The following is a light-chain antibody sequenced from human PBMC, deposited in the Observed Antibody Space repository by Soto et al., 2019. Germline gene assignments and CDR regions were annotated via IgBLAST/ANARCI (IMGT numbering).Light chain of an antibody. CDR2: DAS. J-gene: IGKJ4*01. CDR1: QSVSSY. CDR3: QHRSNWPLT. Sequence: EIVLTQSPGTLSLSPGERATLSCRASQSVSSYLAWYQQKPGQAPRLLIYDASNRATGTPARFSGSGSGTDFTLTINSLEPEDFAVYYCQHRSNWPLTFGGGTKVDIK. V-gene: IGKV3-11*01.